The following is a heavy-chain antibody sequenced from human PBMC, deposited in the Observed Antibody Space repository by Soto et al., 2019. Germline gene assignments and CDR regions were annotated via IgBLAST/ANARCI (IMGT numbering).Heavy chain of an antibody. CDR1: GVTFRGSA. CDR2: IRSKANSYAT. D-gene: IGHD3-16*02. Sequence: TGGSLRLSCAASGVTFRGSAMHGVRQASGKGLEWVGRIRSKANSYATAYAASFQGQVTISADKSISTAYLQWSSLKASDTAMYYCARLEYRGSYPHMDVWGKGTTVTVSS. J-gene: IGHJ6*03. CDR3: ARLEYRGSYPHMDV. V-gene: IGHV3-73*01.